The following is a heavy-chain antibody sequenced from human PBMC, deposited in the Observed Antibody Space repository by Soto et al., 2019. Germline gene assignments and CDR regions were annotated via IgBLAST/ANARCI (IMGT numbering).Heavy chain of an antibody. D-gene: IGHD3-22*01. J-gene: IGHJ5*02. CDR3: AREAQSYYYDSSGYPNWFDP. CDR1: GGTFSSCA. CDR2: IIPIFGTA. Sequence: SVKVSCKASGGTFSSCAISWVRQAPGQGLEWMGGIIPIFGTANYAQKFQGRVTITADKSTSTAYMELSSLRSEDTAVYYCAREAQSYYYDSSGYPNWFDPWGQGTLVTVSS. V-gene: IGHV1-69*06.